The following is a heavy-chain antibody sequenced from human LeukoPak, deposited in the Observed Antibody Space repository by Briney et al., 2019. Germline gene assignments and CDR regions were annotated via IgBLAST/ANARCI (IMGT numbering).Heavy chain of an antibody. D-gene: IGHD3-22*01. CDR1: GYTFTGYY. CDR3: AREGWGYYYDSSGYYAAY. J-gene: IGHJ4*02. CDR2: INPNSGGT. V-gene: IGHV1-2*02. Sequence: ASVKVSCKASGYTFTGYYMHWVRQAPGQGLEWMGWINPNSGGTNYAQKFQGRVTMTRDTSISTAYMELSRLRSDDTAVYYCAREGWGYYYDSSGYYAAYWGQGTLVTVSS.